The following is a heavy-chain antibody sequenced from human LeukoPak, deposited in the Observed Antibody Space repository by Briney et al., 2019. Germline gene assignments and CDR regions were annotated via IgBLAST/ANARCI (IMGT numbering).Heavy chain of an antibody. CDR1: GGSFSGYY. V-gene: IGHV4-34*01. D-gene: IGHD6-13*01. CDR2: INHSGST. CDR3: ARFDSPGYSSSRTDYFDY. J-gene: IGHJ4*02. Sequence: PSETLSLTCAVYGGSFSGYYWSWIRQPPGKGLEWIGEINHSGSTNYNPSLKSRVTISVDTSKNQFSLKLSSVTAADTAVYYCARFDSPGYSSSRTDYFDYWGQGTLVTVSS.